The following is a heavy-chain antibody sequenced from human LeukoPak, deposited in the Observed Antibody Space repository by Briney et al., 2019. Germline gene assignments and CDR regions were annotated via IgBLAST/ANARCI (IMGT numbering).Heavy chain of an antibody. D-gene: IGHD3-22*01. J-gene: IGHJ6*03. CDR2: IYYSGST. Sequence: SETLSLTCTVSGGSISSYYWSWIRQPPGKGLEWIGYIYYSGSTNYNPSLKSRVTISVDTSKNQFSLKLSSVTAADTAVYHCARGPYSYDSSGYYSYYMDVWGKGTTVTVSS. CDR3: ARGPYSYDSSGYYSYYMDV. CDR1: GGSISSYY. V-gene: IGHV4-59*08.